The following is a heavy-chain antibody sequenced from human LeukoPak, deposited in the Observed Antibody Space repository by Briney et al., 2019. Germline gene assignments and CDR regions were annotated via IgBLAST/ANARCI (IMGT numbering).Heavy chain of an antibody. CDR3: ARSEGSSWYRPDNWFDP. CDR1: GYTFTCYY. J-gene: IGHJ5*02. V-gene: IGHV1-2*02. CDR2: INPNSGGT. D-gene: IGHD6-13*01. Sequence: ASVKVSCKASGYTFTCYYMHWVRQAPGQGLEWMGWINPNSGGTNYAQKFQGRVTMTRDTSISTAYMELSRLRSDDTAVYYCARSEGSSWYRPDNWFDPWGQGTLVTVSS.